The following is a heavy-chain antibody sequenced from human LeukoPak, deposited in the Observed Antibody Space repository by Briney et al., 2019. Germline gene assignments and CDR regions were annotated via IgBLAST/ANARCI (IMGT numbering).Heavy chain of an antibody. D-gene: IGHD4-23*01. V-gene: IGHV1-18*01. J-gene: IGHJ4*02. Sequence: EASVKVSCKASGYSFTTYGISWVRQAPGQGLEWMGWISAYNGNTIYAQKLQGRVTMTRDTSTSTVYMELRSLRSDDTAVYYCARGDYGGNPGYWGQGTLVTVSS. CDR2: ISAYNGNT. CDR3: ARGDYGGNPGY. CDR1: GYSFTTYG.